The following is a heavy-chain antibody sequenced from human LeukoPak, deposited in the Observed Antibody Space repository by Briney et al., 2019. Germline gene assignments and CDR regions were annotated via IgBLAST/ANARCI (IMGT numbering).Heavy chain of an antibody. D-gene: IGHD3-3*01. V-gene: IGHV1-69*13. CDR1: GGTFSSYS. J-gene: IGHJ6*03. CDR3: ARDREADDFWSGYYTNYYYYMDV. Sequence: SVKVSCKASGGTFSSYSISWVRQAPGQGLEWMRGIIPIIGTANYAQKFQGRVMITADESTRTAYMELSSLRSEDTAVYYCARDREADDFWSGYYTNYYYYMDVWGKGTTVTASS. CDR2: IIPIIGTA.